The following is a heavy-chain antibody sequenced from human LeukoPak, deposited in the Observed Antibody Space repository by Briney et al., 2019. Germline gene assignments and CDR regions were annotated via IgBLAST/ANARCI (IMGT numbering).Heavy chain of an antibody. CDR2: VYYTGNT. CDR3: VSGSVVTGLDY. Sequence: SETLSLTCTVSGGSITTYYWTWIRQSPGKGLEWIGNVYYTGNTKYNPSLKSRVTISVDTSKNQFSLKLTSVTAADTALYYCVSGSVVTGLDYWGQGALVTVSS. J-gene: IGHJ4*02. CDR1: GGSITTYY. D-gene: IGHD2-21*02. V-gene: IGHV4-59*01.